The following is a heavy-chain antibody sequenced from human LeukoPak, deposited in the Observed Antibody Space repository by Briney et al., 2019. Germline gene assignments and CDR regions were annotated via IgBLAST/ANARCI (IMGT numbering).Heavy chain of an antibody. Sequence: GESLKISCKGSGYSFTSYWIGWVRQMPGKGLEWMGIIYPGDSDTRYSPSFQGQVTNSADKSISTAYLQWSSLKASDTAMYYCARHTFYCSGGGCLGGYYYYGMDVWGQGTTVTVSS. CDR1: GYSFTSYW. CDR3: ARHTFYCSGGGCLGGYYYYGMDV. CDR2: IYPGDSDT. D-gene: IGHD2-15*01. J-gene: IGHJ6*02. V-gene: IGHV5-51*01.